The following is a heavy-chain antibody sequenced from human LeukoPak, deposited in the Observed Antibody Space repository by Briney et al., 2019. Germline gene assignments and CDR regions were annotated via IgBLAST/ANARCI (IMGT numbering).Heavy chain of an antibody. CDR1: GLRFTSW. V-gene: IGHV3-7*01. J-gene: IGHJ4*02. D-gene: IGHD2-15*01. Sequence: GGSLRLSCAASGLRFTSWMSWVRQAPGKGLEWVANINQGGNTVNYVDSVKGRVSISRDNANNALFLQMHSLRFEDTAIYYCATTFPYCGDGTCKLGGQGAQVTVSS. CDR3: ATTFPYCGDGTCKL. CDR2: INQGGNTV.